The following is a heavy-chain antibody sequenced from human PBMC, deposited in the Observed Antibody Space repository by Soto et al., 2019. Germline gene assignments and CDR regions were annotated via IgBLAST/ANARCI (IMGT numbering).Heavy chain of an antibody. CDR3: ARDGRDFDY. CDR2: IYYSGST. CDR1: GGSVSSGSYY. V-gene: IGHV4-61*01. J-gene: IGHJ4*02. Sequence: SETLSLTCTVSGGSVSSGSYYWSWIRQPPGKGLEWIGYIYYSGSTNYNPSLKSRVTISVDTSKNQFSLKLSSVTAADTAVYYCARDGRDFDYGGQGTLVTVSS.